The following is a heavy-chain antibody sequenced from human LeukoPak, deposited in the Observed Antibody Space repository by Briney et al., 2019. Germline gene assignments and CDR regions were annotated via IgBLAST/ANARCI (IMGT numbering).Heavy chain of an antibody. Sequence: GGSLRLSCAASAFNFSTYSMNWVRQAPGKGLGWISYINSRRNTMYYADSVKGRFTISRDNAKNSLYLQMNSLRAEDTAVYYCARDQYRGYDFWSGNTVPRAFDYWAQGTLVTVSS. D-gene: IGHD3-3*01. CDR2: INSRRNTM. CDR3: ARDQYRGYDFWSGNTVPRAFDY. V-gene: IGHV3-48*04. CDR1: AFNFSTYS. J-gene: IGHJ4*02.